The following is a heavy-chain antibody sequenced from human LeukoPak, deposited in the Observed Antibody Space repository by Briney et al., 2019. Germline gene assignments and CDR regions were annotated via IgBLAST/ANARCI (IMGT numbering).Heavy chain of an antibody. CDR2: ISWNSGSI. CDR3: AKVFETAPSGALDY. J-gene: IGHJ4*02. CDR1: GFTFDDYA. V-gene: IGHV3-9*01. D-gene: IGHD1-26*01. Sequence: GGSLRLSCAASGFTFDDYAMHWVRQAPGKGLEWVSGISWNSGSIGYADSVKGRFTISRDNAKNSLYLQMNSLRAEDTALYYCAKVFETAPSGALDYWGQGTLVTVSS.